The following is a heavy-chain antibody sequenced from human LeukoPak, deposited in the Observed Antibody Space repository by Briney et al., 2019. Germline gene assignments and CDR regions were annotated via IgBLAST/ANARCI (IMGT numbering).Heavy chain of an antibody. CDR3: ARDPVEWEQLLDY. CDR2: ICPDGTAT. CDR1: GFTFSTYC. D-gene: IGHD1-26*01. Sequence: PGGSLRLSCAASGFTFSTYCMHWVRQAPGKGPMWVSRICPDGTATNYADSVKARFTISRDNARNSVYLQMNSLRVEDTAVYYCARDPVEWEQLLDYWGQGTLVTVSS. J-gene: IGHJ4*02. V-gene: IGHV3-74*01.